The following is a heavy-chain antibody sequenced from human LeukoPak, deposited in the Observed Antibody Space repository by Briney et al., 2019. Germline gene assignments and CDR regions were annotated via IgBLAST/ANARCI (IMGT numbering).Heavy chain of an antibody. CDR3: ARTVSGYYFNA. CDR1: SGSTNGYY. CDR2: VAYSGAT. Sequence: SETLSLTCTVSSGSTNGYYWSWIRQPPGKRLEWIGYVAYSGATNYNLSFKSRVTISLDTSKTQFSLKLSFVTAADTAFYYCARTVSGYYFNAWGPGTLVTVSS. V-gene: IGHV4-59*01. J-gene: IGHJ5*02. D-gene: IGHD5-12*01.